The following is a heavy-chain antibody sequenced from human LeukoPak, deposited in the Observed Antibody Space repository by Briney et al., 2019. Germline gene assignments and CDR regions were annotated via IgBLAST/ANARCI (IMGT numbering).Heavy chain of an antibody. CDR3: AKDQGARSSYYFDY. Sequence: GGSLRLSCAASGFTFDDYAMHWVRQAPGKGLEWVSGISWNSGSIGYADSVKGRFTISRDNAKNSLYLQMNSLRAEDTALYYCAKDQGARSSYYFDYWGQGTPVTVSS. J-gene: IGHJ4*02. D-gene: IGHD1-26*01. CDR1: GFTFDDYA. CDR2: ISWNSGSI. V-gene: IGHV3-9*01.